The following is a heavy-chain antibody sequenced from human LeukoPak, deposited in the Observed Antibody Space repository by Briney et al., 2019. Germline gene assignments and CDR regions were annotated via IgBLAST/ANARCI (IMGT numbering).Heavy chain of an antibody. J-gene: IGHJ4*02. CDR1: GFIFSNYW. D-gene: IGHD2-21*02. CDR2: IKTDGSTI. Sequence: GGSLRLSCAASGFIFSNYWMHWVRHAPGKGLVWVSRIKTDGSTITYADSVKGRFTISRDNAMNTLYLQMDSLGAEDTAVYYCAKDQGLGDWYYFDYWGQGTLVTVSS. V-gene: IGHV3-74*01. CDR3: AKDQGLGDWYYFDY.